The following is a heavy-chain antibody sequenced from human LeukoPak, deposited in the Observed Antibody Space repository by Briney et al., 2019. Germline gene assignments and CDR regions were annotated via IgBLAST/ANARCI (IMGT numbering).Heavy chain of an antibody. D-gene: IGHD4-17*01. J-gene: IGHJ5*02. V-gene: IGHV1-69*04. CDR2: IIPILGIA. Sequence: SVKVSCKASGGTFSSYAIIWVRQAPGQGLEWMGRIIPILGIANYAQKFQGRVTITADKSTSTAYMELSSLRSEDTAVYYCARGVLTFVYGYWFDPWGQGTLVTVSS. CDR3: ARGVLTFVYGYWFDP. CDR1: GGTFSSYA.